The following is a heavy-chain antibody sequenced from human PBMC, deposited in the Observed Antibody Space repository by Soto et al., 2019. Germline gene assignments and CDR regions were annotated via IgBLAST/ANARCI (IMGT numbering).Heavy chain of an antibody. Sequence: GGSLRLSCAASGFTFTRYSMNWVRQAPGKGLEWVSYISSTTNYIYYGDSMKGRFTISRDNAKNSLYLETNSLRAEDTAVYYCARESEDLTSNFDYWGQGTLVTVSS. V-gene: IGHV3-21*06. CDR2: ISSTTNYI. CDR1: GFTFTRYS. CDR3: ARESEDLTSNFDY. J-gene: IGHJ4*02.